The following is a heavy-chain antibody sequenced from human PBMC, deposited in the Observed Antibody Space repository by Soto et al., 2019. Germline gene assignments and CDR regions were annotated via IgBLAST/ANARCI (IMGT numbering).Heavy chain of an antibody. V-gene: IGHV3-23*01. CDR2: INGGGDST. J-gene: IGHJ5*02. D-gene: IGHD2-2*01. CDR3: AKATPPGRSQLNNWFVT. Sequence: FLRLSCAASGFTFTSHAMSWVRQAPGKGLEWVSSINGGGDSTYSADSVKGRFTISRDNFKNTLYLQMNSLRPEDTAVYYCAKATPPGRSQLNNWFVTGGQGTLVTASS. CDR1: GFTFTSHA.